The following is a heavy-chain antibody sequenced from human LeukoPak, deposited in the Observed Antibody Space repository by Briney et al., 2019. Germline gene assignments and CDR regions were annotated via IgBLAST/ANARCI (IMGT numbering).Heavy chain of an antibody. CDR3: ARGNYDNSGYYGYHFDY. Sequence: SQTLSLTCANSGDSVSGSGTWNWIRQSPSRGLEWLGRTYYRSQWYTDYAVSVTSRITINPDTSRNQFSLQVNSVTPEDTAVYYCARGNYDNSGYYGYHFDYWGQGTLVTVSS. CDR2: TYYRSQWYT. D-gene: IGHD3-22*01. V-gene: IGHV6-1*01. J-gene: IGHJ4*02. CDR1: GDSVSGSGT.